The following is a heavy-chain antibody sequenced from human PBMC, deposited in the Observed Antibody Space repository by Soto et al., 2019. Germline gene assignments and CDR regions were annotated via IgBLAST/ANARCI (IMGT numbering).Heavy chain of an antibody. CDR1: GGSVSSGSYY. CDR2: IYYSGST. CDR3: ARSPDYYDSSGYQEYFQH. J-gene: IGHJ1*01. D-gene: IGHD3-22*01. V-gene: IGHV4-61*01. Sequence: SETLSLTCTVSGGSVSSGSYYWSWIRQPPGKGLEWIGYIYYSGSTNYNPSLKSRVTISVDTSKNQFSLKLSSVTAADTAVYYCARSPDYYDSSGYQEYFQHWGQGTLVTVSS.